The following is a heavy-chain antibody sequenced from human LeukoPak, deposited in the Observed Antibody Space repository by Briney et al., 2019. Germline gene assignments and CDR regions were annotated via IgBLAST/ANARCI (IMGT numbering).Heavy chain of an antibody. CDR1: GYTFISYA. Sequence: GASVKVSCKASGYTFISYAMHWVRQAPGQRLEWMGWINAGNGNTKYSQEFQGRVTITRDTSASTAYMELSSLRSEDMAVYYCARGDQGDSYYYDSSFDYWGQGTLVTVSS. J-gene: IGHJ4*02. CDR2: INAGNGNT. CDR3: ARGDQGDSYYYDSSFDY. V-gene: IGHV1-3*03. D-gene: IGHD3-22*01.